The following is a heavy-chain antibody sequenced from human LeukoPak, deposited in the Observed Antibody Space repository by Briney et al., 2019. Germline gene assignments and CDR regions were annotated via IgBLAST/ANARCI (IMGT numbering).Heavy chain of an antibody. CDR2: ISGDGGAT. J-gene: IGHJ6*02. CDR1: GFTFDDYA. CDR3: AKESYFGSGSPMDV. D-gene: IGHD3-10*01. V-gene: IGHV3-43*02. Sequence: GGSLRLSCAASGFTFDDYAMHWVRQAPGKGLEWVSLISGDGGATYYADSVKGRFTISRDNSENSLYQQMNSLRTEDTALYYCAKESYFGSGSPMDVWGQGTTVTVSS.